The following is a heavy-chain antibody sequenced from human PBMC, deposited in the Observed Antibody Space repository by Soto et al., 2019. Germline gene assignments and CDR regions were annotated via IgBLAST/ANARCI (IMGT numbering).Heavy chain of an antibody. CDR1: GSTFTSYY. D-gene: IGHD3-22*01. Sequence: ASVKVSCQASGSTFTSYYMHWVRQAPGQGLEWMGIINPSGGSTSYAQKFQGRVTMTRDTSTSTVYMELSSLRSEDTAVYYCGRDLSYYDSSGYYYNDYWGQGTLVTVSS. V-gene: IGHV1-46*01. J-gene: IGHJ4*02. CDR3: GRDLSYYDSSGYYYNDY. CDR2: INPSGGST.